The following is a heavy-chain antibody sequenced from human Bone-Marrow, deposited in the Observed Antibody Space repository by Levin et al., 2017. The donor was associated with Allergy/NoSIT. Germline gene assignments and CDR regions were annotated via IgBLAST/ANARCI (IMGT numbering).Heavy chain of an antibody. D-gene: IGHD2-8*02. J-gene: IGHJ5*01. Sequence: PSETLSLTCTVSGDSIISGHYYWSWIRQSPGKGLEWIGHSYYSGTAYYNPSLKSRLTISVDTSTNQFSLKLSPVTAADSAVYYCARVRNAGGRGWFDSWGQGTLVTVSS. CDR3: ARVRNAGGRGWFDS. CDR1: GDSIISGHYY. V-gene: IGHV4-31*03. CDR2: SYYSGTA.